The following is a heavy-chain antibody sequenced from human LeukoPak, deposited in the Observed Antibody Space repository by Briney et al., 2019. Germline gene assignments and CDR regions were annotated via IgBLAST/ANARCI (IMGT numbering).Heavy chain of an antibody. J-gene: IGHJ4*02. CDR3: TRRSRDCSGGSCYSCDY. V-gene: IGHV4-39*01. CDR2: IYYSGST. CDR1: GGSISSSSYY. Sequence: PSETLSLTCTVSGGSISSSSYYWSWIRQPPGKGLEWIGSIYYSGSTYYNPSLKSRVTISVDTSKNQFSLKLSSVTAADTAVYYCTRRSRDCSGGSCYSCDYWGQGTLVTVSS. D-gene: IGHD2-15*01.